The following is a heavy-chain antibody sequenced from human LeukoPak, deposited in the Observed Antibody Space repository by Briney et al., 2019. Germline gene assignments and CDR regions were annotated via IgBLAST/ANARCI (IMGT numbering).Heavy chain of an antibody. D-gene: IGHD6-19*01. V-gene: IGHV3-23*01. J-gene: IGHJ4*02. Sequence: GGSLRLSCAASGFTFSSYAMSWVRQAPGKGLEWVSAISGSGGSTYYADSVKGRFTISRDNSKNTLYLQMNSLRAEDTAVYYCAKRRSEYSSGWYEPFDYCGQGTLVTVSS. CDR2: ISGSGGST. CDR3: AKRRSEYSSGWYEPFDY. CDR1: GFTFSSYA.